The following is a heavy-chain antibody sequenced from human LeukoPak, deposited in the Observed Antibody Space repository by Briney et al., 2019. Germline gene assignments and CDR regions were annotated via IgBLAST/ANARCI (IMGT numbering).Heavy chain of an antibody. CDR1: GYTFTSYD. CDR3: ARSPPLIDDNWFDP. CDR2: INPNSGGT. Sequence: GASVKVSCKASGYTFTSYDINWVRQATGQGLEWMGWINPNSGGTNYAQKFQGRVTMTRDTSISTAYMELSRLRSDDTAVYYCARSPPLIDDNWFDPWGQGTLVTVSS. J-gene: IGHJ5*02. V-gene: IGHV1-2*02. D-gene: IGHD3-16*02.